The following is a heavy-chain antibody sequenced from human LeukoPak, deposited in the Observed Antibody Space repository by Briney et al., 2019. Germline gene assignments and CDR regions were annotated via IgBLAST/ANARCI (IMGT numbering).Heavy chain of an antibody. Sequence: GGSLRLSCAASGCTFSDYYMSWIRQAPGKGLEWVAYISSSSSYKNYADSVKGRFTISRDNAKDSLYLQMNSLRAEVTAVYYCAGSPGIAAAGAYSWFDPWGQGTLVTVSS. D-gene: IGHD6-13*01. V-gene: IGHV3-11*06. CDR3: AGSPGIAAAGAYSWFDP. J-gene: IGHJ5*02. CDR2: ISSSSSYK. CDR1: GCTFSDYY.